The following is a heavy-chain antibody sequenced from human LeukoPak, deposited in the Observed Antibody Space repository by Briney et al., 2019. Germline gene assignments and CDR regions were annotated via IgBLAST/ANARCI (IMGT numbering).Heavy chain of an antibody. J-gene: IGHJ4*02. CDR1: GFTFSSYS. Sequence: GGSLRLSCAASGFTFSSYSMNWVRQAPGKGLEWVSSISSSSSYIYYADSVKGRFTISRDNARNSLYLQMNSLRAEDTAVYYCARDSRGPGIAAAFDYWGQGTLVTVSS. CDR2: ISSSSSYI. CDR3: ARDSRGPGIAAAFDY. V-gene: IGHV3-21*01. D-gene: IGHD6-13*01.